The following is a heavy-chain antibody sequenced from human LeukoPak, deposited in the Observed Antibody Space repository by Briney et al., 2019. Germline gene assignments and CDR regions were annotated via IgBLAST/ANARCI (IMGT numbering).Heavy chain of an antibody. D-gene: IGHD6-19*01. CDR2: SRSKTNRYTT. V-gene: IGHV3-72*01. Sequence: GGSLRLSCAASGFTFSDHYLDWVRQAPGKGLEWVGRSRSKTNRYTTQYAASVKGRFTISRDDSKNSLYLQMNSLKTEDTAVYCARGDSSGWGLDYWGLGTLVTVSS. J-gene: IGHJ4*02. CDR1: GFTFSDHY. CDR3: ARGDSSGWGLDY.